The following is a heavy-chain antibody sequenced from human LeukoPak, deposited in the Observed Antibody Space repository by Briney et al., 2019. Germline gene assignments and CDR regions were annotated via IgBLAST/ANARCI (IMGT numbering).Heavy chain of an antibody. V-gene: IGHV5-51*01. CDR2: IYPGDSDT. J-gene: IGHJ6*03. D-gene: IGHD6-6*01. CDR3: ARHIRTGSSSSRGYYYYYMDV. CDR1: GYSFTSYW. Sequence: GESLKISCKGSGYSFTSYWIGWVRQMPGNGLEWMGIIYPGDSDTRYSPSFQGQVTISADKSISTAYLQWSSLKASDTAMYYCARHIRTGSSSSRGYYYYYMDVWGKGTTVTVSS.